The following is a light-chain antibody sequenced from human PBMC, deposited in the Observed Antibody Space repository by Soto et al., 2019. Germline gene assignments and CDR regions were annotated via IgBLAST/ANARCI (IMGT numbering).Light chain of an antibody. V-gene: IGLV2-14*03. CDR3: SSYTSSSTLV. CDR1: SSDVGGYNY. J-gene: IGLJ1*01. CDR2: DVN. Sequence: QSALTQPASVSGSPGQSITISCTGTSSDVGGYNYVSWYQQHPGKAPKLMIYDVNNRPSGVSYRFSCSKSCNTASLIISGLPAEAEADYYCSSYTSSSTLVFGTGTQLTVL.